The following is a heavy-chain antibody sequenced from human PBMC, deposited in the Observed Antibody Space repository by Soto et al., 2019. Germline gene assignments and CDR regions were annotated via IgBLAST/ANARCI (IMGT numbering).Heavy chain of an antibody. J-gene: IGHJ4*02. CDR3: ARHERVRGAICPVG. Sequence: SETLSLTCTVSGGSISSSSYYWGWIRKPPGKGLEWIGSIYYSGSTYYNPSLKSRVTISVDTSKNQFSLKLSSVTAADTAVYYCARHERVRGAICPVGWGQGTLVTVSS. V-gene: IGHV4-39*01. D-gene: IGHD3-10*01. CDR1: GGSISSSSYY. CDR2: IYYSGST.